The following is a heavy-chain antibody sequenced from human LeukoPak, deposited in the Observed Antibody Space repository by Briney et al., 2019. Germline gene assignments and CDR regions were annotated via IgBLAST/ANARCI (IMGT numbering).Heavy chain of an antibody. CDR2: IYTSGST. D-gene: IGHD1-26*01. V-gene: IGHV4-4*07. CDR1: GGSIDNYY. Sequence: SETLSLTCTVSGGSIDNYYWSWIRQPPGKGLEWIGRIYTSGSTNYNPSLKSRVTMSVDTSKNQFSLKLSSVTAADTAVYYCARSGWELPSPFDYWGQGTLVTVSS. J-gene: IGHJ4*02. CDR3: ARSGWELPSPFDY.